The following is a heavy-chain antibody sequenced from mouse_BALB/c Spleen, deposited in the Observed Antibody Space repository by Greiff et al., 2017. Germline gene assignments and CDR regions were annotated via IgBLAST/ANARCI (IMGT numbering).Heavy chain of an antibody. J-gene: IGHJ3*01. CDR1: GFTFSDYY. D-gene: IGHD2-1*01. Sequence: EVNVVESGGGLVKPGGSLKLSCAASGFTFSDYYMYWVRQTPEKRLEWVATISDGGSYTYYPDSVKGRFTISRDNAKNNLYLQMSSLKSEDTAMYYCAGGNYEWFAYWGQGTLVTVST. CDR3: AGGNYEWFAY. V-gene: IGHV5-4*02. CDR2: ISDGGSYT.